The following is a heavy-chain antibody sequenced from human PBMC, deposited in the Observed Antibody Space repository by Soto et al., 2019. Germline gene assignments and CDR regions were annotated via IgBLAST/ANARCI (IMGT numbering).Heavy chain of an antibody. Sequence: QVQLQESGPGLVKPSQTLSLTCTVSGGSISSGGYYWSWIRQPPGKGLEWIEFIYYSGGTFYNPSLRSRVTISLDTSKNQFSLNLSSVTAADTAVYYCARGMGLGVHYNWFDPWGQGTLVTVSS. CDR1: GGSISSGGYY. D-gene: IGHD3-10*01. V-gene: IGHV4-31*03. CDR2: IYYSGGT. J-gene: IGHJ5*02. CDR3: ARGMGLGVHYNWFDP.